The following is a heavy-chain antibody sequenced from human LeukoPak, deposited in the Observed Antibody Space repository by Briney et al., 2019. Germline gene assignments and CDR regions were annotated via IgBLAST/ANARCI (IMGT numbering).Heavy chain of an antibody. D-gene: IGHD6-19*01. CDR3: ARASTRYSSGWYGY. CDR1: GYTFTSYY. V-gene: IGHV1-46*01. Sequence: ASVKVSCKASGYTFTSYYMHWVRQAPGQGLEWMGIINPSGGSTSYAQKFQGRVTITADESTSTAYMELSSLRSEDTAVYYCARASTRYSSGWYGYWGQGTLVTVSS. J-gene: IGHJ4*02. CDR2: INPSGGST.